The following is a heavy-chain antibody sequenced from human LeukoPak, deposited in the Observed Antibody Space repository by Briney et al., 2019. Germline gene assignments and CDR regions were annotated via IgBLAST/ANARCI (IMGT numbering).Heavy chain of an antibody. CDR3: ARVGSPIAAAGTVY. J-gene: IGHJ4*02. D-gene: IGHD6-13*01. Sequence: PGGSLRLSCAASGFTFSNYGMSWVRQAPGKGLEWVSYISSSSTIIYYADSVKGRFTISRDNAKSSLYLQMNSLRAEDTAVYYCARVGSPIAAAGTVYWGQGTLVTVSS. CDR2: ISSSSTII. CDR1: GFTFSNYG. V-gene: IGHV3-48*01.